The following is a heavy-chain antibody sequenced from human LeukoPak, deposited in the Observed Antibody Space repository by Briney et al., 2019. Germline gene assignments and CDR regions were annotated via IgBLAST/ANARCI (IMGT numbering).Heavy chain of an antibody. J-gene: IGHJ4*02. Sequence: GGSLRLFCEASGFTFSSYAMSWVRQAPGKGLEWVSVISGSGDSTYYADSVEGRCTISRDNSKDALYLQMNSLRAEDTAVYYCARVGYSGYDYDYWGQGTLVTVSS. CDR3: ARVGYSGYDYDY. CDR2: ISGSGDST. CDR1: GFTFSSYA. D-gene: IGHD5-12*01. V-gene: IGHV3-23*01.